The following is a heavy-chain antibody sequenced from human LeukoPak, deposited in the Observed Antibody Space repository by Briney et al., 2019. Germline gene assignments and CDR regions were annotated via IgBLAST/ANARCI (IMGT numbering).Heavy chain of an antibody. J-gene: IGHJ2*01. CDR1: GFTFSSYS. Sequence: PGGSLRLSCAASGFTFSSYSMNWVRQAPGKGLEWVSYISSSSSTIYYADSVKGRFTISRDNAKNSLYLQMNSLRDEDTAVYYCARDQSGTTNYDFWSGYFGLNWYFDLWGRGTLVTVSS. CDR2: ISSSSSTI. V-gene: IGHV3-48*02. CDR3: ARDQSGTTNYDFWSGYFGLNWYFDL. D-gene: IGHD3-3*01.